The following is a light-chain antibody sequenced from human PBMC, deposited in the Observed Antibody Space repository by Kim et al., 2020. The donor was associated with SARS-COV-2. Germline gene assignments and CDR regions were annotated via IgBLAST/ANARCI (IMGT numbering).Light chain of an antibody. CDR2: DVT. CDR1: SSDVGAYNY. V-gene: IGLV2-14*03. CDR3: SSFATSSTWV. J-gene: IGLJ3*02. Sequence: GQSITISCTGTSSDVGAYNYVSWYQQHPGKAPQLMIHDVTKRPSGVSNRFSGSKSGNTASLTISGLQAEDEADYFCSSFATSSTWVFGGGTQLTVL.